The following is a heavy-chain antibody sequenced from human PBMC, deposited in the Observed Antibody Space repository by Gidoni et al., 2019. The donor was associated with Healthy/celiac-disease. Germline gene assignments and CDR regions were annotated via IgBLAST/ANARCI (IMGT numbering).Heavy chain of an antibody. V-gene: IGHV1-69*01. CDR1: GGTFSSYA. Sequence: QVQLVQSGAGLKKPGSSVKVSCKASGGTFSSYAISWVRQAPGQWLAWMGGIIPIVGTANYAQKFQGRVTITADESTSTAYMELSSLRSEDTAVYYCARCDPKVGYCGGATSLDYWGQGTLVTVSS. CDR3: ARCDPKVGYCGGATSLDY. D-gene: IGHD2-21*01. J-gene: IGHJ4*02. CDR2: IIPIVGTA.